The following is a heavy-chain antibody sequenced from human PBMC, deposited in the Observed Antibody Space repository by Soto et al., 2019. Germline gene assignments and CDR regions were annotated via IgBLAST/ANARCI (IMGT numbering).Heavy chain of an antibody. V-gene: IGHV1-69*13. CDR3: ARARLKARDAFDI. CDR2: IIPIFGTA. D-gene: IGHD5-12*01. Sequence: SVEVCFKASSGTFISYAISWVRQAPGQGLEWMGGIIPIFGTANYAQKFQGRVTITADESTSTAYMGLSSLRSEDTAVYYCARARLKARDAFDIWGQGTMVTVSS. CDR1: SGTFISYA. J-gene: IGHJ3*02.